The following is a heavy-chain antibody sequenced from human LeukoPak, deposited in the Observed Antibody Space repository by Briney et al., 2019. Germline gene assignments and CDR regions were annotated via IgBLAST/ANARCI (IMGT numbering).Heavy chain of an antibody. CDR2: ISGDSIYI. V-gene: IGHV3-21*01. Sequence: GGSLRLSCAASGFTFSCYSVNGVRQAPGKGGEWVSSISGDSIYIYNAGSGKGRVTISRDNAQASLYLPMISLRADDTAVYYCARVSGRLERQSDLDYWGQGTLVIVSS. CDR1: GFTFSCYS. D-gene: IGHD1-1*01. CDR3: ARVSGRLERQSDLDY. J-gene: IGHJ4*02.